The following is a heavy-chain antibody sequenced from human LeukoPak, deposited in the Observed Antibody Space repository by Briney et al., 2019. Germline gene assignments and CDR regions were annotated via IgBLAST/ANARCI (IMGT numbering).Heavy chain of an antibody. J-gene: IGHJ4*02. CDR1: GGSISSGGYS. CDR3: ARGLSVTKSLDY. V-gene: IGHV4-30-2*01. D-gene: IGHD4-17*01. Sequence: SETLSLTCAVSGGSISSGGYSWSWIRQPPGKGLEWIEYIYHSGSTYYNPSLKSRVTISVDSSKNHFSLKLSSVPAADTAVYYCARGLSVTKSLDYWGQGTLVTLSS. CDR2: IYHSGST.